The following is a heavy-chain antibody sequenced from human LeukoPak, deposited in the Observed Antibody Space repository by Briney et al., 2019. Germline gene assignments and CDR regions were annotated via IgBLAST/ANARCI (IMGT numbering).Heavy chain of an antibody. CDR2: IRSKANSYAT. CDR3: TGTYYDFWSGYTQLDY. D-gene: IGHD3-3*01. J-gene: IGHJ4*02. V-gene: IGHV3-73*01. Sequence: GGSLRHSCAACWVTFSGSAMHWVRQASGKGLEWVGRIRSKANSYATAYAASVKGRFTISRDDSKNTAYLQMNSLKTEDTAVYYCTGTYYDFWSGYTQLDYWGQGTLVTVSS. CDR1: WVTFSGSA.